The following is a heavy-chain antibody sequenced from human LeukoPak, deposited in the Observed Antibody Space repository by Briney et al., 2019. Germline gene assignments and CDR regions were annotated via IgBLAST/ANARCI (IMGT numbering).Heavy chain of an antibody. D-gene: IGHD3-22*01. CDR1: GYTFTSYG. V-gene: IGHV1-18*01. Sequence: GASVKVSCKASGYTFTSYGISWVRQAPGQGLGWMGWISAYNGNTNYAQKLQGRVTMTTDTSTSTAYMELSSLRSEDTAVYYCVRGSDYYDSSGYYPIGLDYWGQGTLVTVSS. CDR2: ISAYNGNT. CDR3: VRGSDYYDSSGYYPIGLDY. J-gene: IGHJ4*02.